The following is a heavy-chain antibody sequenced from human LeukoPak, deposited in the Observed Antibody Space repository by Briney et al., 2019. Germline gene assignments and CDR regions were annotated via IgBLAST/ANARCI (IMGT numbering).Heavy chain of an antibody. CDR1: GYTFTSYG. D-gene: IGHD5-18*01. V-gene: IGHV1-18*01. Sequence: ASVKVSCKASGYTFTSYGISWVRQAPGQGLEWMGWISAYNGNTNYAQKLQGRVTVTTDTSTSTAYMELRSLRSDDTAVYYCARDWYSYGPGDYWGQGTLVTVSS. CDR3: ARDWYSYGPGDY. CDR2: ISAYNGNT. J-gene: IGHJ4*02.